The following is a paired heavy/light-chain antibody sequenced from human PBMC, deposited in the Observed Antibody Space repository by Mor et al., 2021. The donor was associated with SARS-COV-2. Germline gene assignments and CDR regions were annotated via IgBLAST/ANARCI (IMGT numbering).Light chain of an antibody. J-gene: IGLJ2*01. CDR2: DDS. CDR1: NIETKN. CDR3: QVWDSSGERGV. Sequence: SYVLTQPPSVSVAPGQTARITCEGNNIETKNVHWYEQKPGQAPALVVYDDSDRPSAIPERFSGSNSGNTATLTISRVEAGDEADYFCQVWDSSGERGVFGGGTKLTVL. V-gene: IGLV3-21*02.
Heavy chain of an antibody. CDR3: AKNGPGKWELVDY. J-gene: IGHJ4*02. V-gene: IGHV3-23*01. CDR2: INGGSATT. D-gene: IGHD1-26*01. Sequence: EVQLLESGGGLVQPGGSLRLSCEASGFTFSIYAMTWVRQAPGKGLEWVSLINGGSATTYYADSVKGRFTISRDNSKNTLYLQMNSLRAEDTAIYFCAKNGPGKWELVDYWGQGTLVTVSS. CDR1: GFTFSIYA.